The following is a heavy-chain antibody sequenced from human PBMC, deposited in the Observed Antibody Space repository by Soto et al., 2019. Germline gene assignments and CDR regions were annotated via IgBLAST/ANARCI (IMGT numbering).Heavy chain of an antibody. V-gene: IGHV1-18*01. D-gene: IGHD6-13*01. CDR3: ARDPHISPAGTQRWFDP. CDR2: ISAYNGNT. Sequence: ASVKVSCKASGYTFTSYGISWVRQAPGQGLEWMGWISAYNGNTNYAQKLQGRVTMTTDTSTSTAYMELRSLRSDDTAVYYCARDPHISPAGTQRWFDPWGQGTLVTSPQ. CDR1: GYTFTSYG. J-gene: IGHJ5*02.